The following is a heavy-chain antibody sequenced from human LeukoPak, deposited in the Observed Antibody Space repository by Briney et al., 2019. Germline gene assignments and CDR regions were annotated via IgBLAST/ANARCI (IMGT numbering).Heavy chain of an antibody. CDR3: AIFAGAVPGNLLL. Sequence: GGSLRLSCAASAFTSSAFWMTWVRRPPGKGLEWVANINKDGTEKEYVDSVKGRFSIFRDNAKNSVFLQMNSLRAEDTAVYYCAIFAGAVPGNLLLWGKGTTVIVSA. V-gene: IGHV3-7*01. CDR2: INKDGTEK. CDR1: AFTSSAFW. J-gene: IGHJ6*04. D-gene: IGHD2-8*02.